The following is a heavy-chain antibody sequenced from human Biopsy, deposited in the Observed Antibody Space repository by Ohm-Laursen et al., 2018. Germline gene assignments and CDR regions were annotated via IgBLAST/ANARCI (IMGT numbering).Heavy chain of an antibody. Sequence: SVKVSCKVIGGTFSASGISWVRLAPGHGLEFVGGIIPIFQTTHYAQSFQGRVTIVADKSTSTAYMGLSSLRSDDTAIYYCATVRGLVWFGELIAWGQGTLVTVPS. CDR3: ATVRGLVWFGELIA. V-gene: IGHV1-69*06. CDR1: GGTFSASG. D-gene: IGHD3-10*01. J-gene: IGHJ5*02. CDR2: IIPIFQTT.